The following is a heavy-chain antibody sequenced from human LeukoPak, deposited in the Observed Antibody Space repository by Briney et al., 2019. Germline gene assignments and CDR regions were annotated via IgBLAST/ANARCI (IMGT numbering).Heavy chain of an antibody. CDR1: GFTFSDYY. J-gene: IGHJ4*02. CDR3: ARHVVAVGFDY. V-gene: IGHV3-11*04. CDR2: ITSSGSYI. Sequence: PGGSLRLSCATSGFTFSDYYMSWIRQAPGKGLEGVSSITSSGSYIYYAESVMGRFTISRDNTNNSLYLQMNSLRAEDTAVYYCARHVVAVGFDYWGQGTLVTVSS. D-gene: IGHD3-22*01.